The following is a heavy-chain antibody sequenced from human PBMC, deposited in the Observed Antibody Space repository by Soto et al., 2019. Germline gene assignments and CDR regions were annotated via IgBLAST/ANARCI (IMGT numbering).Heavy chain of an antibody. CDR1: GFTFSSYG. V-gene: IGHV3-33*08. J-gene: IGHJ6*03. CDR2: IFYSGSSK. CDR3: AREKLGYCSSTSCYLGYYYYYMDV. D-gene: IGHD2-2*01. Sequence: GGSLRLSCAASGFTFSSYGMHWVRQAPGKGLEWVAVIFYSGSSKYYADSVKGRFTISRDNSKNTLYLQMNSLRAEDTAVYYCAREKLGYCSSTSCYLGYYYYYMDVWGKGTTVTVSS.